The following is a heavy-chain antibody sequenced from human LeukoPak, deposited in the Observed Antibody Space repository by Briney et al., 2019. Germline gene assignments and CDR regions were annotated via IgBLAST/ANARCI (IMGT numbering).Heavy chain of an antibody. Sequence: GGSLRLSCAASGFTFSSFGMGWVRQAPGKSLEWVSTFGISGSTYFADSVKGRFTISRDTSKNTLYLQMDSLRAEDTAVYYCARSGPHYFDYWGQGTLVTVSS. D-gene: IGHD3-10*01. V-gene: IGHV3-23*01. CDR2: FGISGST. CDR3: ARSGPHYFDY. CDR1: GFTFSSFG. J-gene: IGHJ4*02.